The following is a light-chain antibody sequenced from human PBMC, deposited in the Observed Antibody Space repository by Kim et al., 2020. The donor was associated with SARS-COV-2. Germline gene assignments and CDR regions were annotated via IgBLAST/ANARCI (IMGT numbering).Light chain of an antibody. CDR1: QGISSY. CDR2: AAS. CDR3: QQYYSCPRT. V-gene: IGKV1-8*01. J-gene: IGKJ1*01. Sequence: IRITQSPSSLSASIGDRVTITCRASQGISSYLAWYQQKPGKAPKLLIYAASTLQSGVPSRFSGSGSVTDFTLTISCLQPEDFATYYCQQYYSCPRTFGQGTKVYIK.